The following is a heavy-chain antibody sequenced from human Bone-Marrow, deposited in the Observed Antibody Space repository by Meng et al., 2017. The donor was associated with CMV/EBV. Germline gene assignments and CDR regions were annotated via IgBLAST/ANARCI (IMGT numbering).Heavy chain of an antibody. D-gene: IGHD6-6*01. CDR3: AKDRGGVEYTLDY. V-gene: IGHV3-9*01. Sequence: LKIYCAASGFTFDDYAMHWVRQAPGKGLEWVSGISWNSGSIGYADSVKGRFTISRDNSKNTLYLLLNSLRTEDTALYYCAKDRGGVEYTLDYWGQGTLVTVSS. CDR2: ISWNSGSI. CDR1: GFTFDDYA. J-gene: IGHJ4*02.